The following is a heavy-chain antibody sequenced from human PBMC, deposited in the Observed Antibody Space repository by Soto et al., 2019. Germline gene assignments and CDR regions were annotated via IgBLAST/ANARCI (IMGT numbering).Heavy chain of an antibody. V-gene: IGHV1-46*01. CDR2: INPSGGST. D-gene: IGHD3-22*01. J-gene: IGHJ4*02. Sequence: EASVKVSCKASGYTFTSYYMHWVRQAPGQGLEWMGIINPSGGSTRYTQKFQGRVTMTRDTSTSTVYMELSSLRSEDTAVYYCARGLIYDSSGYYFDYWGQGTLVTVSS. CDR3: ARGLIYDSSGYYFDY. CDR1: GYTFTSYY.